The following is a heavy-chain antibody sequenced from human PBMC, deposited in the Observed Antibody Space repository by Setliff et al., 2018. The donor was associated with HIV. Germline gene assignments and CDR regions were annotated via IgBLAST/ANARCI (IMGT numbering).Heavy chain of an antibody. Sequence: PSETLSLSCAASGFTFSTYTMSWVRQAPGKGLEWMANIKQDGSDKFYVDSVKGRFAISRDNAKNSLNLEMNSLRAEDTAIYYCASSRPPDDSSGYLDHWGQGTLVTVSS. CDR2: IKQDGSDK. CDR3: ASSRPPDDSSGYLDH. J-gene: IGHJ4*01. CDR1: GFTFSTYT. V-gene: IGHV3-7*03. D-gene: IGHD3-22*01.